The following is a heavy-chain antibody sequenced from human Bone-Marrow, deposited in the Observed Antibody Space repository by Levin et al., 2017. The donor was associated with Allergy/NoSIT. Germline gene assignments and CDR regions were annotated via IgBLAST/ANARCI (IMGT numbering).Heavy chain of an antibody. CDR2: INTNTGNP. D-gene: IGHD3-9*01. V-gene: IGHV7-4-1*02. CDR1: GYTFTSYA. CDR3: ARDDASLTGYFGRYLPLFDY. J-gene: IGHJ4*02. Sequence: EASVKVSCKASGYTFTSYAMNWVRQAPGQGLEWMGWINTNTGNPTYAQGFTGRFVFSLDTSVSTAYLQISSLKAEDTAVYYCARDDASLTGYFGRYLPLFDYWGQGTLVTVSS.